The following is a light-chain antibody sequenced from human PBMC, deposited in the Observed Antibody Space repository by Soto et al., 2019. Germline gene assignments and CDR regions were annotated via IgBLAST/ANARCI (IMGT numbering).Light chain of an antibody. V-gene: IGKV1-39*01. CDR1: QRIGTN. CDR3: QQTYSVPPL. CDR2: AVS. J-gene: IGKJ1*01. Sequence: DIQMTQSPSSLSASIGDRVTLTCRASQRIGTNLHWYQQRPGKAPKILTYAVSSLPSGVSSRFRGTRSGTDFTLSINSLQREDCATDYCQQTYSVPPLFAHGTKV.